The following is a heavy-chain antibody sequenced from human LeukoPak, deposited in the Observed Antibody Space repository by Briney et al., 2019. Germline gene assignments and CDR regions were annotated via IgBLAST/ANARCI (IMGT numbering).Heavy chain of an antibody. J-gene: IGHJ4*02. D-gene: IGHD1-1*01. CDR2: ISSSGSYI. CDR1: GFTFSTYS. V-gene: IGHV3-21*01. CDR3: ARGDNWNFAYLDY. Sequence: GGSLRLSCAASGFTFSTYSLNWVRQAPGKGLEWVSSISSSGSYIYYADSLKGRFTISRDNAKKSLYLQMNSLRAEDTAVYYCARGDNWNFAYLDYWGQGTLVTVSS.